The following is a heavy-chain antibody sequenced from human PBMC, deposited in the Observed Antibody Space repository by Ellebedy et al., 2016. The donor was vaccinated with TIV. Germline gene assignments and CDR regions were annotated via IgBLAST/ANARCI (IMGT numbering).Heavy chain of an antibody. J-gene: IGHJ4*02. CDR1: GFTFSNYA. CDR2: ISGSGGST. D-gene: IGHD4-17*01. Sequence: GGSLRLSCAASGFTFSNYAMSWVRQAPGKGLDWVSAISGSGGSTYYADSVKGRFTISRDNSKNTLYLQMNSLRVEDTAVYYCARWPSGDAPLDYWGQGTLVTVSS. CDR3: ARWPSGDAPLDY. V-gene: IGHV3-23*01.